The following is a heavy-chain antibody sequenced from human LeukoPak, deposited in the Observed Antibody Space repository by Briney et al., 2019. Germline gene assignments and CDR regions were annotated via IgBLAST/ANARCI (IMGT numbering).Heavy chain of an antibody. CDR2: ISSSGSTI. J-gene: IGHJ5*02. Sequence: GGSLRLSCAASGFTFSDYYMSWIRQAPGKGLEWVSYISSSGSTIYYADSVKGRFTISRDNAKNSLYLQMNSLRAEDTAVYYCVRGHGQPRWVNWFDPWGQGTLVTVSS. V-gene: IGHV3-11*01. D-gene: IGHD5-24*01. CDR3: VRGHGQPRWVNWFDP. CDR1: GFTFSDYY.